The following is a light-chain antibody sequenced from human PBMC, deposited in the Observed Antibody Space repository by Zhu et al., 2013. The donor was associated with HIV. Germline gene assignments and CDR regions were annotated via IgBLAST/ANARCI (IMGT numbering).Light chain of an antibody. CDR1: QSVGSN. CDR3: QQRTSWPLT. CDR2: GAS. Sequence: EIVLTQSPVSLSLSPGERATLSCRASQSVGSNLAWYQQRPGQAPRLLISGASTRATGIPARFSGSGSGTDFTLTISSLEPEDFAVYYCQQRTSWPLTFGPGTKLEIK. V-gene: IGKV3-11*01. J-gene: IGKJ3*01.